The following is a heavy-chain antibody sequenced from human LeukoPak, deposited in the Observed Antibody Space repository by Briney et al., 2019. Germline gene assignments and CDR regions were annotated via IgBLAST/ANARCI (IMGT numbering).Heavy chain of an antibody. CDR2: ISYIGST. J-gene: IGHJ3*02. V-gene: IGHV4-59*11. D-gene: IGHD4-17*01. CDR1: ADSFSSHY. Sequence: SETLSLTCAVSADSFSSHYWTWIRQSPGTGLEWIGYISYIGSTNYNPSLKSRVTISIDTSRNQFSLKLRSVTAADTAVYYCARDLVTVTKGFDIWGQGTMVSVSS. CDR3: ARDLVTVTKGFDI.